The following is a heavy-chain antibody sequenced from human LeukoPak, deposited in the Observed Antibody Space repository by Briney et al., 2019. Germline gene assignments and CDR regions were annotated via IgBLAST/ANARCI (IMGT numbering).Heavy chain of an antibody. V-gene: IGHV3-23*01. J-gene: IGHJ4*02. D-gene: IGHD4-17*01. Sequence: GGSLRLSRAASGFTFSSYGMHWVRQAPGKGLEWVSAISGSGGSTYYADSVKGRFTISRDNSKNTLYLQMNSLRAEDTAVYYCAKVDYGDYVGYWGQGTLVTVSS. CDR2: ISGSGGST. CDR3: AKVDYGDYVGY. CDR1: GFTFSSYG.